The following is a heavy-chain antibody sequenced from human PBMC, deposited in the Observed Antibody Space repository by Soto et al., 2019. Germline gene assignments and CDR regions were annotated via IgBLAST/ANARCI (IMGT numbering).Heavy chain of an antibody. CDR3: ARQGLELYYYYGIDV. V-gene: IGHV4-59*01. CDR1: GGSISSYY. J-gene: IGHJ6*02. D-gene: IGHD1-7*01. CDR2: IYYSGST. Sequence: SETLSLTCTVSGGSISSYYWSWIRQPPGKGLEWIGYIYYSGSTNYNPSLKSRVTISVDTSKNQFSLKLSSVTAADTAVYYCARQGLELYYYYGIDVWGQGTTVTVSS.